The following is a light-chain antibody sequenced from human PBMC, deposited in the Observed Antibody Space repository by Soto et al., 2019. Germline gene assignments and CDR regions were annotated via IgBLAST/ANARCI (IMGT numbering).Light chain of an antibody. CDR1: ASDIGRYNY. CDR2: EVT. J-gene: IGLJ1*01. V-gene: IGLV2-8*01. Sequence: QSVMTQPPSASGSPGKSVTISCIGTASDIGRYNYVSWYQHHPGKAPKLIIYEVTKRPSGVPDRFSGSKSGNTASLTVSGLQADDEADYYCNSYVGSNNSVFGTGTKSPS. CDR3: NSYVGSNNSV.